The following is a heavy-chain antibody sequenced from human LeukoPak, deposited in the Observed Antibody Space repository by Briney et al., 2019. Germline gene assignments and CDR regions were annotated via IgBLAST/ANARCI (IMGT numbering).Heavy chain of an antibody. CDR1: GFTFSSYS. Sequence: GGSLRLSCAASGFTFSSYSMNWVRQAPGKGLEWVSYISSSSSTIYYADSVKGRFTISRDNAKNSLYLQMNSLRAEDTAVYYCARPLTYGDYGSFDYWGQGTLVTVSS. D-gene: IGHD4-17*01. V-gene: IGHV3-48*01. J-gene: IGHJ4*02. CDR2: ISSSSSTI. CDR3: ARPLTYGDYGSFDY.